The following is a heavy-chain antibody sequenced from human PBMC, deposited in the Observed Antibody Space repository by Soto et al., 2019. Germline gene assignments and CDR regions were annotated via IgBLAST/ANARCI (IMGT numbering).Heavy chain of an antibody. Sequence: PSGTLSLTCTVSGGSISSSSYYWGWIRQPPGKGLEWIGSIYYSGSTYYNPSLKSRVTISVDTSKNQFSLKLSSVTAADTAVYYCARHLPLPYYDILTGPSNWFDPWGQGTLVTVSS. V-gene: IGHV4-39*01. D-gene: IGHD3-9*01. J-gene: IGHJ5*02. CDR2: IYYSGST. CDR3: ARHLPLPYYDILTGPSNWFDP. CDR1: GGSISSSSYY.